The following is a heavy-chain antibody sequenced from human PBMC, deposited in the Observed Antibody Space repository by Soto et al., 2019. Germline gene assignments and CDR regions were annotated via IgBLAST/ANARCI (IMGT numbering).Heavy chain of an antibody. V-gene: IGHV4-34*01. J-gene: IGHJ6*02. Sequence: QVQLQQWGAGLLKPSETLSLTCAVYGGSFIGYSWSWIRQPPGRGLEWIGEIYHSGSTNYNPSLKSRGTISGDTSKNQFSLKLSSVTAADTAVYYCARGRNRVHPYSSGWDPGYYHGMDVWGQGTTVTVSS. D-gene: IGHD6-19*01. CDR1: GGSFIGYS. CDR3: ARGRNRVHPYSSGWDPGYYHGMDV. CDR2: IYHSGST.